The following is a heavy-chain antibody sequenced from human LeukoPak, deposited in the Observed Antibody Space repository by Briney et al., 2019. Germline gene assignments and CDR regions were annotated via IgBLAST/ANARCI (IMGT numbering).Heavy chain of an antibody. CDR2: ISSSSSYI. D-gene: IGHD6-19*01. CDR3: ARDRVAVAGPYYYYYYYMDV. CDR1: GFTFSDYY. J-gene: IGHJ6*03. Sequence: GSLRLSCAASGFTFSDYYMSWIRQAPGKGLEWVSYISSSSSYIYYADSVKGRFTISRDNAKNSLYLQMNSLRAEDTAVYYCARDRVAVAGPYYYYYYYMDVWGKGTTVTVSS. V-gene: IGHV3-11*06.